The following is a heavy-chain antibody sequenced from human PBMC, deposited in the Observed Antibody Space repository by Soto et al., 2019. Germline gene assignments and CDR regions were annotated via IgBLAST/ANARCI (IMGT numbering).Heavy chain of an antibody. CDR3: ARDLGPWLERYYSGMDV. J-gene: IGHJ6*02. CDR1: GFTFSSYG. D-gene: IGHD5-12*01. V-gene: IGHV3-33*01. Sequence: PGGSLRLSCVASGFTFSSYGMHWVRQAPGKGLEWVAVIWYDGSNKYYADSVKGRFTISRDNSKNTLYLQMNSLRAEDTAVYYCARDLGPWLERYYSGMDVWGQGTTVTVSS. CDR2: IWYDGSNK.